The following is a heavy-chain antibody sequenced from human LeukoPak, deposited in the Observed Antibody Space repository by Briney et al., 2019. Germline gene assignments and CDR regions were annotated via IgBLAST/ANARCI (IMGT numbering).Heavy chain of an antibody. Sequence: GGSLRLSCAASRFTFSSYWMHWVRQAPGKGLVWVSRINSDGSSTSYEDSVKGRFTISRDNAKNTLYLQMNSLRAEDTAVYYCARDDAGYSYDPRGWFDPWGQGTLVTVSS. D-gene: IGHD5-18*01. J-gene: IGHJ5*02. CDR2: INSDGSST. CDR1: RFTFSSYW. CDR3: ARDDAGYSYDPRGWFDP. V-gene: IGHV3-74*01.